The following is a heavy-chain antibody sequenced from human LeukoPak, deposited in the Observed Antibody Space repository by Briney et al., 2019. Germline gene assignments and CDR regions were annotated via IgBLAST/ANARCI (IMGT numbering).Heavy chain of an antibody. Sequence: TSETLSLTCTVSGGSISSGDYYWSWIRQPPGKGLEWIGYIYYSGSTYYNPSLKSRVTISVDTSKNQFSLKLSSVTAADTAAYYCARGASDFWSGYSDYFDYWGQGTLVTVSS. V-gene: IGHV4-30-4*01. CDR2: IYYSGST. J-gene: IGHJ4*02. CDR3: ARGASDFWSGYSDYFDY. D-gene: IGHD3-3*01. CDR1: GGSISSGDYY.